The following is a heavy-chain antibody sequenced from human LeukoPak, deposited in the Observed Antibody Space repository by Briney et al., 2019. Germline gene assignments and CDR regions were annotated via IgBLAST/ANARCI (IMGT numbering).Heavy chain of an antibody. Sequence: ASVKVSCKASGYTFTSYYMHWVRQAPGQGLEGMGIINPSGGSTDYAQKFQGRVTMSRDMSTTTVYMELSSLRSEDTALYYCARDAAVTGLGYWGQGTLVTVSS. V-gene: IGHV1-46*01. CDR1: GYTFTSYY. CDR2: INPSGGST. J-gene: IGHJ4*02. CDR3: ARDAAVTGLGY. D-gene: IGHD6-19*01.